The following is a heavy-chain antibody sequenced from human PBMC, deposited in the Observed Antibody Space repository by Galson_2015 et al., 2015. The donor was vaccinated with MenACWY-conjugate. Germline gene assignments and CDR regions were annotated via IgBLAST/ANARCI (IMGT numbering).Heavy chain of an antibody. CDR3: AREASYCAGGTCGYF. Sequence: SEPLSLTCSVSGGSIRGYYWSWVRQPPGKGLEWIGGIYHSGNTNYNPSLKSRVTISMDTFKSQFSLRLSSVTAADTAVYYCAREASYCAGGTCGYFWRQGILATVSS. CDR2: IYHSGNT. V-gene: IGHV4-59*12. J-gene: IGHJ4*02. D-gene: IGHD2-15*01. CDR1: GGSIRGYY.